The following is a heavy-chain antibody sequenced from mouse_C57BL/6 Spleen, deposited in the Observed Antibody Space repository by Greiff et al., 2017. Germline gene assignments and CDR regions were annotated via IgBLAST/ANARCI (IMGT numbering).Heavy chain of an antibody. CDR3: ARGGYAMDY. V-gene: IGHV5-16*01. CDR2: INYDGSST. Sequence: EVNLVESEGGLVQPGSSMKLSCTASGFTFSDYYMAWVRQVPEKGLEWVANINYDGSSTYYLDSLKSRFIISRDNAKNILYLQMSSLKSEDTATYYCARGGYAMDYWGQGTSVTVSS. J-gene: IGHJ4*01. CDR1: GFTFSDYY.